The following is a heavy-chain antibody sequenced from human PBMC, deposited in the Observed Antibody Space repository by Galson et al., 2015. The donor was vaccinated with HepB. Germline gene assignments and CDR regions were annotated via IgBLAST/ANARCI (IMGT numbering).Heavy chain of an antibody. CDR1: GYTFTSYG. V-gene: IGHV1-18*01. CDR3: ARDRAVQGVIQDDNAFDI. Sequence: SVKVSCKASGYTFTSYGISWVRQAPGQGLEWMGWISAYNGNTNYAQKLQGRVTMTTDTSTSTAYMELRSLRSDDTAVYYCARDRAVQGVIQDDNAFDIWGQGTMVTVSS. J-gene: IGHJ3*02. CDR2: ISAYNGNT. D-gene: IGHD3-10*01.